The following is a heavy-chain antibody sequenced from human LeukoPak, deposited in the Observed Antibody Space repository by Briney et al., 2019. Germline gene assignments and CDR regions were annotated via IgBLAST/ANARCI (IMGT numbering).Heavy chain of an antibody. CDR3: ARDGSGWYVFDY. V-gene: IGHV3-48*03. J-gene: IGHJ4*02. Sequence: GSLRLSCAASGFTFSSYEMNWVRQAPGKGLEWVSYISSSGSTIYCADSVKGRFTISRDNAKNSLYLQMNSLRAEDTAVYYCARDGSGWYVFDYWGQGTLVTVSS. D-gene: IGHD6-19*01. CDR1: GFTFSSYE. CDR2: ISSSGSTI.